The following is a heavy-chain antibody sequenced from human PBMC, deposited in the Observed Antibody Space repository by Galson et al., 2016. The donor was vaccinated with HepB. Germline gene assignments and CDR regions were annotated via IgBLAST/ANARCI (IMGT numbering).Heavy chain of an antibody. CDR3: ACYQEGSGRVWFVP. V-gene: IGHV1-18*04. Sequence: SCKASGHTFISNSVTWVRQAPGQGLEWMGWLNAYNGNTHYAQNLQGRVTMTTETSTNTAYMALRSLRPDDTAVYYCACYQEGSGRVWFVPWGQGTLVTVSS. CDR2: LNAYNGNT. CDR1: GHTFISNS. J-gene: IGHJ5*02. D-gene: IGHD3-10*01.